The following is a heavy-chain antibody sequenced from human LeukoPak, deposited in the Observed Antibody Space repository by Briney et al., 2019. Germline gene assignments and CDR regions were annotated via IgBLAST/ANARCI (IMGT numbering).Heavy chain of an antibody. Sequence: SGPTLVKPTQPLTLTCTFSGFSLSTSGVGVGWIRQPPVKALEWLALIYWDDDKRYSPSLKSRLTITQDTSKNQVVLTMTNMDPVDTATYYCAHIRPPVTTPDYWGQGTLVTVSS. CDR2: IYWDDDK. CDR1: GFSLSTSGVG. CDR3: AHIRPPVTTPDY. V-gene: IGHV2-5*02. D-gene: IGHD4-17*01. J-gene: IGHJ4*02.